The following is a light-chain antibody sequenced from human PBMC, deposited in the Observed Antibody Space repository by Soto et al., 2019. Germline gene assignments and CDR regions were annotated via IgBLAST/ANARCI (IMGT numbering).Light chain of an antibody. V-gene: IGKV3-15*01. CDR3: QQYNDWPLT. CDR1: QSVSSN. Sequence: EIVMTQSPATLSVSPGERATLSCRASQSVSSNLAWYQQKPGQVPRLLIYGASTRATRIPARFSGSGSGTEFTLTISSLQSEDFEVYYGQQYNDWPLTFGGKTKVEIK. CDR2: GAS. J-gene: IGKJ4*01.